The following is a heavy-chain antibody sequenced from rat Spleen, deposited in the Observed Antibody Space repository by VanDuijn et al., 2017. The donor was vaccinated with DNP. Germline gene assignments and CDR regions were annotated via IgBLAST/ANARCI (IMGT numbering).Heavy chain of an antibody. CDR3: ARRSFDY. CDR1: GYSITSSYR. V-gene: IGHV3-3*01. Sequence: EVQLQESGPGLVKPSQSLSLTCSVTGYSITSSYRWNWIRKFPGNKLEWMGYINSAGSTNYNPSLKSRISITRDTSKNQFFLQLSSVTTEDTATYYCARRSFDYWGQGVKVTVSS. CDR2: INSAGST. J-gene: IGHJ2*01. D-gene: IGHD1-11*01.